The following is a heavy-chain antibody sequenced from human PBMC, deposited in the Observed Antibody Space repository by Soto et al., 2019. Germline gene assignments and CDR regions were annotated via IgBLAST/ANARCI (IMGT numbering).Heavy chain of an antibody. CDR2: ISTSGSTI. Sequence: GGSLRLSXAASGFTFSDYYMSWIRQAPGKGLEWVSYISTSGSTIYYADSVKGRFTISRDNAKNSLYLQMNSLRAEDTAVYYCARDQADCYNLISYFDYWGQGNLVTVSS. CDR1: GFTFSDYY. CDR3: ARDQADCYNLISYFDY. V-gene: IGHV3-11*01. J-gene: IGHJ4*02. D-gene: IGHD2-21*01.